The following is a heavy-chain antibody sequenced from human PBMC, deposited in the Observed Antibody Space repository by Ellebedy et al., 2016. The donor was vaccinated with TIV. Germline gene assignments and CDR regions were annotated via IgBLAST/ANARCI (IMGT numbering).Heavy chain of an antibody. Sequence: ASVKVSXKASGYTFTSYYMHWVRQAPGQGLEWMGIINPSGGSTSYAQKFQGRVTMTRDTSTSTVYMELRSLRSDDTAVYYCATHNMVGRRHDSSGPFDPWGQGTLVTVSS. V-gene: IGHV1-46*01. J-gene: IGHJ5*02. CDR2: INPSGGST. D-gene: IGHD3-22*01. CDR1: GYTFTSYY. CDR3: ATHNMVGRRHDSSGPFDP.